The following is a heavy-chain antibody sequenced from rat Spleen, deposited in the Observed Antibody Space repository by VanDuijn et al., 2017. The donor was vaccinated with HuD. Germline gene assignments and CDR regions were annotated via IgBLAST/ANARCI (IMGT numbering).Heavy chain of an antibody. CDR2: ISYDGSST. V-gene: IGHV5-29*01. CDR1: GFTFSDYY. J-gene: IGHJ2*01. D-gene: IGHD1-4*01. CDR3: ARRGTRASCDY. Sequence: EVQLVESDGGLVQPGRSLKLSCAASGFTFSDYYMAWVRQAPTKGLEWVATISYDGSSTYYRDSVKGRFTISRDNAKSTLYLQMDSLRSEDTATYYCARRGTRASCDYWGQGVMVTVSS.